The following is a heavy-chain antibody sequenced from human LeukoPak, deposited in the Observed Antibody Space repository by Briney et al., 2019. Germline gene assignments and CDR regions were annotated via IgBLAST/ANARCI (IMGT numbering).Heavy chain of an antibody. CDR2: IKQDGSEK. Sequence: PGGSLRLSCAASGFTFDDYGMSWVRQAPGKGLEGVANIKQDGSEKYYVDSVKGRFTISRDNAKNSLYLQMNSLRAEDTAVYYCARAGGTYYGIAFDIWGQGTMVTVSS. CDR1: GFTFDDYG. J-gene: IGHJ3*02. D-gene: IGHD1-26*01. V-gene: IGHV3-7*01. CDR3: ARAGGTYYGIAFDI.